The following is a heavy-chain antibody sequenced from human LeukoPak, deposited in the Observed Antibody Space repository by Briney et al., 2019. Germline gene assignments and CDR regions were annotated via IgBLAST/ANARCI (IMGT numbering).Heavy chain of an antibody. D-gene: IGHD3-10*01. V-gene: IGHV3-72*01. Sequence: GGSLRLSCSVSGFTFSDHCMDWVRQAPGKGLDWVGRSRNRAHSYTTEYAASVKGRFTISGDDLKNTVYLQMNSLKTEDTAVYYCSTGFGDEWGQGTLVTVSS. CDR2: SRNRAHSYTT. CDR1: GFTFSDHC. J-gene: IGHJ4*02. CDR3: STGFGDE.